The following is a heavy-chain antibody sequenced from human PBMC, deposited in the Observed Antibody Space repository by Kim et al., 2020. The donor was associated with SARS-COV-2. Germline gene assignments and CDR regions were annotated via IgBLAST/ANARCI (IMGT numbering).Heavy chain of an antibody. CDR1: GYTFTSYA. D-gene: IGHD2-15*01. J-gene: IGHJ4*02. CDR3: ARVCSGGSCERAFDY. CDR2: INAGNGNT. Sequence: ASVKVSCKASGYTFTSYAMHWVRQAPGQRLEWMGWINAGNGNTKYSQKFQGRVTITRDTSASTAYMELSSLRSEDTAVYYCARVCSGGSCERAFDYWGQGTLVTVSS. V-gene: IGHV1-3*01.